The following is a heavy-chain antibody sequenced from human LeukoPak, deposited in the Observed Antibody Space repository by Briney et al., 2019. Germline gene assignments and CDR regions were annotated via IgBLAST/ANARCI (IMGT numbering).Heavy chain of an antibody. V-gene: IGHV4-34*01. CDR3: ARGAGFGHYFDY. D-gene: IGHD3-16*01. J-gene: IGHJ4*02. CDR2: INHSGST. CDR1: GVSFSGYY. Sequence: SETLSLPCAVYGVSFSGYYWSWIRQPPGKGLEWIGEINHSGSTNYNPSLKSRVTISVDTSKNQFSLKLSSVTAADTAVYYCARGAGFGHYFDYWGQGTLVTVSS.